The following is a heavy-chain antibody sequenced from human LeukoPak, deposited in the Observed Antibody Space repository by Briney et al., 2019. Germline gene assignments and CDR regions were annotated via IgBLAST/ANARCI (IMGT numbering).Heavy chain of an antibody. CDR1: GGTFSSYA. V-gene: IGHV1-69*04. D-gene: IGHD5-18*01. CDR2: ITPILGIA. J-gene: IGHJ4*02. Sequence: SVKVSCKASGGTFSSYAISWVRQAPGQGLEWMGRITPILGIANYAQKFQGRVTITADKSTSTAYMELSSLRSEDTAVYYCARERGDTAMANFDYWGQGTLVTVSS. CDR3: ARERGDTAMANFDY.